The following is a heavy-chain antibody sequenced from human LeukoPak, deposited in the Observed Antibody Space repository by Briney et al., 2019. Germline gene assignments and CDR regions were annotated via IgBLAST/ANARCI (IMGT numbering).Heavy chain of an antibody. J-gene: IGHJ4*02. Sequence: GGSLRLSCAASGLTVSSNYMSWVRQAPGKGLEWVSVIYSGESTYYADSVKGRFTISRHNSKNTLYLQMNSLRAEDTAVYYCAGTNYYDSSGYYRLDYWGQGTLVTVSS. CDR1: GLTVSSNY. D-gene: IGHD3-22*01. CDR3: AGTNYYDSSGYYRLDY. CDR2: IYSGEST. V-gene: IGHV3-53*04.